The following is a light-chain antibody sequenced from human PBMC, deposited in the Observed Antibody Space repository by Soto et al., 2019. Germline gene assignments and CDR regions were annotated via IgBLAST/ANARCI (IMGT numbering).Light chain of an antibody. J-gene: IGLJ7*01. CDR1: SGHSSYA. CDR2: LNSDGSH. Sequence: QTVVTQSPSASASLGASVKLTCTLSSGHSSYAIAWHQQQTEKGPRYLMKLNSDGSHSKGDGIPDRFSGSSSGAERYLTISSLQSEDEADYYCQTWGTGPAVFGGGTQLTVL. CDR3: QTWGTGPAV. V-gene: IGLV4-69*01.